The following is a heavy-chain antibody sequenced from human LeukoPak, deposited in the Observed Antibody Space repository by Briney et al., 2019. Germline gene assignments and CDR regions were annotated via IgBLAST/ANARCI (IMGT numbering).Heavy chain of an antibody. J-gene: IGHJ4*02. D-gene: IGHD4-17*01. V-gene: IGHV3-33*01. CDR3: ARDSYGDYYFDY. Sequence: GRSLRLSCAASGFTFSSYGMHWVRQAPGKGLEWVAVIWYDGSNKYYADSVKGRFTISRDNSKNTLYLQMNSLRAEDTAVYYCARDSYGDYYFDYWGQGTPITVSS. CDR2: IWYDGSNK. CDR1: GFTFSSYG.